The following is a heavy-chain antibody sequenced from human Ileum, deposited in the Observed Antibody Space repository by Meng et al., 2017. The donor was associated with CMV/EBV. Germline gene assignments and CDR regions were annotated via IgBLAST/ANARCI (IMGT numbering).Heavy chain of an antibody. CDR2: ISGRSSSI. V-gene: IGHV3-11*01. CDR1: GFTFSDFY. J-gene: IGHJ4*02. Sequence: GESLKISCATSGFTFSDFYMHWIRQAPGKGLECLAYISGRSSSIFYADSVKGRFTISRDNAKNSVYLQMNNVKVDDTAVYYCAKDRYFEPAHFDYWGQGTLVTVSS. CDR3: AKDRYFEPAHFDY. D-gene: IGHD3-9*01.